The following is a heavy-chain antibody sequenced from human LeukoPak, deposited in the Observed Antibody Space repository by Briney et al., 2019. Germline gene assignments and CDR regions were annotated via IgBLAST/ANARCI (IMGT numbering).Heavy chain of an antibody. Sequence: GGSLRLSCAASGFTFSSYGIHWVRQAPGKGLEWVANIKQDGSEKYYVDSVKGRFTISRDNAKNSLYLQMNSLRAEDTAVYYCAKVDFWSGYIDYWGQGTLVTVSS. CDR3: AKVDFWSGYIDY. V-gene: IGHV3-7*03. J-gene: IGHJ4*02. CDR1: GFTFSSYG. CDR2: IKQDGSEK. D-gene: IGHD3-3*01.